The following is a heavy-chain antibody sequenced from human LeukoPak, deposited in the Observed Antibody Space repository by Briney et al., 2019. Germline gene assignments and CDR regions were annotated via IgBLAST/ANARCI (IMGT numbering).Heavy chain of an antibody. CDR2: INHSGST. CDR3: ARETVWGSYRYPDAFDI. CDR1: GGSFSGYY. D-gene: IGHD3-16*02. Sequence: SETLSLTCAVYGGSFSGYYWSWIRQPPGKGLEWIGEINHSGSTNYNPSLKSRVTISVDTSKNQFSLKLSSVTAADTAVYYCARETVWGSYRYPDAFDIWGQGRMVTVSS. V-gene: IGHV4-34*01. J-gene: IGHJ3*02.